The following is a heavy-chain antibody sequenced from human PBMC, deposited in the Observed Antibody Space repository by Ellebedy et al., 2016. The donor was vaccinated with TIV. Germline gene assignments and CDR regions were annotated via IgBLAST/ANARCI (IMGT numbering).Heavy chain of an antibody. V-gene: IGHV3-66*01. Sequence: GGSLRLSCAASGFIISSNYMSWVRQAPGKGLEWVAVLYGSGTTYHAVSVRGRFSISRDNAKNSLFPQMNSLRVEDTAVYYCARRASYGDYAVQVNPWFDPWGQGTLVTVSS. D-gene: IGHD4-17*01. CDR3: ARRASYGDYAVQVNPWFDP. CDR1: GFIISSNY. CDR2: LYGSGTT. J-gene: IGHJ5*02.